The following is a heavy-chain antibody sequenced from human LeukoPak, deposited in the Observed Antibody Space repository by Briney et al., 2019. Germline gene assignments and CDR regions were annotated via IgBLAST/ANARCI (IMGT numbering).Heavy chain of an antibody. V-gene: IGHV3-33*06. J-gene: IGHJ4*02. CDR3: AKDLYYYGSGSYQDY. Sequence: GRSLRLSCAASGFSFSSYGMHWVRQAPGKGLEWVAVIWYDGSKKYYADSVKGRFIISRDNSRNTLYLQMNSLRVEDTTVYYCAKDLYYYGSGSYQDYWGQGTLVTVSS. D-gene: IGHD3-10*01. CDR1: GFSFSSYG. CDR2: IWYDGSKK.